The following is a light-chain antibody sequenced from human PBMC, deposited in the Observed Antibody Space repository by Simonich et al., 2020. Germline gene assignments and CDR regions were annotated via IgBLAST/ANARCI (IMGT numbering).Light chain of an antibody. CDR3: QQYYSTPWT. J-gene: IGKJ1*01. CDR2: WAA. V-gene: IGKV4-1*01. CDR1: QGVLYSSNNKNY. Sequence: DIVMTQSPDSQAVSLGERATINCKSSQGVLYSSNNKNYLAWYQQKPGQPPKLLIYWAATRESGVPDRFSGSGSGTDFTLTSSSLQAEDVAVYYCQQYYSTPWTFGQGTKVEIK.